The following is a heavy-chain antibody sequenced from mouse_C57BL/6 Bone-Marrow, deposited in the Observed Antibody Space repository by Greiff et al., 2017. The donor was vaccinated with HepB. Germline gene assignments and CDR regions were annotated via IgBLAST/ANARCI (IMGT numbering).Heavy chain of an antibody. CDR3: ARGVDYYGSSRQYYFDY. Sequence: EVKLQESGPGMVKPSQSLSLTCTVTGYSITSGYDWHWIRHFPGNKLEWMGYISYSGSTNYNPSLKSRISITHDTSKNHFFLKLNSVTTEDTATYYCARGVDYYGSSRQYYFDYWGQGTTLTVSS. D-gene: IGHD1-1*01. V-gene: IGHV3-1*01. J-gene: IGHJ2*01. CDR2: ISYSGST. CDR1: GYSITSGYD.